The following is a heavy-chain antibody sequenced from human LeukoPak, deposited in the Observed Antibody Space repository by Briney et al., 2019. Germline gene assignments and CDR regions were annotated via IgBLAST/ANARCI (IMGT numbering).Heavy chain of an antibody. CDR1: GFTFSSYW. CDR2: INSDGSST. J-gene: IGHJ4*02. D-gene: IGHD1-26*01. Sequence: QPGGSLRLSCAASGFTFSSYWMHWVRQAPGKGLVWVSRINSDGSSTSYADSVKGRFTISRDNAKNTLYLQMNSLGAEDTAVYYCARDQGSYEFDYWGQGTLVTVSS. V-gene: IGHV3-74*01. CDR3: ARDQGSYEFDY.